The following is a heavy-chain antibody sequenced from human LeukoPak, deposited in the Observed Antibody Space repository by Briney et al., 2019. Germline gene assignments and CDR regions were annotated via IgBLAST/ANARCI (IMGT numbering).Heavy chain of an antibody. J-gene: IGHJ5*02. CDR2: IYPGDSDI. CDR3: ARQEYCSGGSCYTWFDP. V-gene: IGHV5-51*01. Sequence: GESLKISCKGSGYNFTNYWIGWVRQMPGKGLEWMGIIYPGDSDIRYSPSFQGQVTISADKSISTAYLQWSSLKASDTAMYYCARQEYCSGGSCYTWFDPWGQGTLVTVSS. CDR1: GYNFTNYW. D-gene: IGHD2-15*01.